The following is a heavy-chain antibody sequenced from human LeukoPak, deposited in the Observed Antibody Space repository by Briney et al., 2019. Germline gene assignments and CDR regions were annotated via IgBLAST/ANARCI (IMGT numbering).Heavy chain of an antibody. Sequence: VASVKVSCKASGGTFSSYCISWVRQAPGQGLEWMGGIITIFGTVNYEQKFQGRVTITADESTSTAYMQLRSLRSEDTAVYYCARDLYYGSGSPRYFDHWGQGTLVIVSS. D-gene: IGHD3-10*01. CDR3: ARDLYYGSGSPRYFDH. CDR1: GGTFSSYC. J-gene: IGHJ4*02. V-gene: IGHV1-69*13. CDR2: IITIFGTV.